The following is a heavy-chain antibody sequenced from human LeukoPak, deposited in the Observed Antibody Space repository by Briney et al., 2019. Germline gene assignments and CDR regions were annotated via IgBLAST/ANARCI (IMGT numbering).Heavy chain of an antibody. Sequence: ESLKISCKGSGYSFTSYWIGWVRQMPGRGLEWMGIIHPGNSDTRYSPSFQGQVTMSADKSFSTAYLQWSSLKASDTAMYYCARRRDAFDIWGQGTLVTVSS. CDR3: ARRRDAFDI. J-gene: IGHJ3*02. V-gene: IGHV5-51*01. CDR1: GYSFTSYW. CDR2: IHPGNSDT.